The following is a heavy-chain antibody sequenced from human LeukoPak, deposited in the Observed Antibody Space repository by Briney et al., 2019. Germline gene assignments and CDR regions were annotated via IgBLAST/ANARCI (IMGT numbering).Heavy chain of an antibody. J-gene: IGHJ4*02. CDR3: ASFKGGYSGYGGY. Sequence: SGTLSLTCAVSGGSISSSNWWSWVRQPPGKGLEWIGEIYHSGSTNYNPSPKSRVTISVGKSKNQFSLKLSSVTAADTAVYYCASFKGGYSGYGGYWGQGTLVTVSS. V-gene: IGHV4-4*02. CDR2: IYHSGST. CDR1: GGSISSSNW. D-gene: IGHD5-12*01.